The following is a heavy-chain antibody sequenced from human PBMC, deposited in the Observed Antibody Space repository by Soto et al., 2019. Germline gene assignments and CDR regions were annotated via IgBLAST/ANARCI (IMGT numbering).Heavy chain of an antibody. CDR1: GDSVSSNSAA. CDR3: ARDPFNYGDGMDV. J-gene: IGHJ6*02. Sequence: SQTLSLTCAISGDSVSSNSAAWNWIRQSPSRGLEWLGRTYYRSKWYNDYAVSVKSRITINPDTSKNQFSLKLSSVTAADTAVYYCARDPFNYGDGMDVWGQGTTVTVSS. V-gene: IGHV6-1*01. D-gene: IGHD4-17*01. CDR2: TYYRSKWYN.